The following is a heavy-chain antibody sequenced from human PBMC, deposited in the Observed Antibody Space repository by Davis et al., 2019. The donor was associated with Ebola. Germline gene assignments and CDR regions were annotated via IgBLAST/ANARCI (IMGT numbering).Heavy chain of an antibody. CDR1: GGSISSGGYY. J-gene: IGHJ6*02. CDR2: IYYSGST. V-gene: IGHV4-61*08. D-gene: IGHD5-18*01. Sequence: SETLSLTCTVSGGSISSGGYYWSWIRQHPGKGLEWIGYIYYSGSTNYNPSLKSRVTISVDTSKNQFSLKLSSVTAADTAVYYCAAMGPWEGMDVWGQGTTVTVSS. CDR3: AAMGPWEGMDV.